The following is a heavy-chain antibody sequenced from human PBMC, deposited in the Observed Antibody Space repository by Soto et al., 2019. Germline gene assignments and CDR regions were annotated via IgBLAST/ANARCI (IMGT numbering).Heavy chain of an antibody. D-gene: IGHD3-3*01. CDR3: AKELRLFGVLIGKRREGDDNQYGMDV. CDR2: ISHDGSNK. V-gene: IGHV3-30*18. Sequence: GGSLRLSCAASGFRFSNYGMHWVRQAPGKGLEWIAVISHDGSNKYYGDSVRGRFTISRDNSKNTVFLQMSSLRSEDSAVYYCAKELRLFGVLIGKRREGDDNQYGMDVWGQGTTVTVPS. J-gene: IGHJ6*02. CDR1: GFRFSNYG.